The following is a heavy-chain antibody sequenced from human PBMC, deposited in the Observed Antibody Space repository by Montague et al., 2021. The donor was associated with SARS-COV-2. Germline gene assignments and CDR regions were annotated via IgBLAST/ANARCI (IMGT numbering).Heavy chain of an antibody. V-gene: IGHV4-34*01. Sequence: SETLSLTCAVYGGSFSGYYWTWIRQPPGKGLEWIGEINHSGSTNYNPSLKSRVTISVDTSKNQFSLKLGSVTAADTAVYYCARGQPPRITFGGIISYGLDVWGQGITVTVSS. D-gene: IGHD3-16*02. CDR1: GGSFSGYY. CDR3: ARGQPPRITFGGIISYGLDV. J-gene: IGHJ6*02. CDR2: INHSGST.